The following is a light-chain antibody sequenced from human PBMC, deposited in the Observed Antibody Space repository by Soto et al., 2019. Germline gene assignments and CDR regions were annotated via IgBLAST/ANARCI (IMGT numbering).Light chain of an antibody. CDR1: SSNIGSNY. J-gene: IGLJ2*01. Sequence: QSVLTQPPSASGTPGQRVTISCSGSSSNIGSNYVYWYQQLLGTAPKLLIYRNNQRPSGVPDRFSGSKSGTSASLAISGLRSEDEADYYCAARDDSLSGLVFGGGTKLTVL. V-gene: IGLV1-47*01. CDR3: AARDDSLSGLV. CDR2: RNN.